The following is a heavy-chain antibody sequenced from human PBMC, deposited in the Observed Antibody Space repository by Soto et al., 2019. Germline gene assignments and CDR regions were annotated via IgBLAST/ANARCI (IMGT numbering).Heavy chain of an antibody. V-gene: IGHV4-31*03. CDR2: IYYSGST. D-gene: IGHD4-17*01. CDR1: GGSISSGGYY. CDR3: ARGGPLLRWYPDSPYYGMDV. Sequence: QVQLQESGPGLVKPSRTLSLTCTVSGGSISSGGYYWSWIRQHPGKGLEWIGYIYYSGSTYYNPSLKSRVTISVDTSKNQFSLKLSSVTAADTAVYYCARGGPLLRWYPDSPYYGMDVWGQGTTVTVSS. J-gene: IGHJ6*02.